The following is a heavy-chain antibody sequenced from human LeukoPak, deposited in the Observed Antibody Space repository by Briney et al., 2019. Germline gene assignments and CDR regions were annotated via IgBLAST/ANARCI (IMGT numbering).Heavy chain of an antibody. J-gene: IGHJ4*02. D-gene: IGHD2-2*01. CDR3: ARVYCSSTSCLHNYFDY. V-gene: IGHV4-34*01. CDR2: INHSGST. CDR1: GGSFSGYY. Sequence: PSETLSLTCAVYGGSFSGYYWSWIRQPPGKGLEWIGEINHSGSTNYNPSLKSRVTISVGTSKNQFSLKLSSVTAADTAVYYCARVYCSSTSCLHNYFDYWGQGILVTVSS.